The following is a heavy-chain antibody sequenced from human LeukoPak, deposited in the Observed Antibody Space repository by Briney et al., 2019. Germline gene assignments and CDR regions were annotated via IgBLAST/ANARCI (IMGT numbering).Heavy chain of an antibody. CDR1: GDSISSAGYS. Sequence: PSQTLSLTCTVSGDSISSAGYSWTCIRQPPGKGLQWIGHISYSGNTYYSPSLKSRVSISLDASKNQFSLKLTSVTAADTATYFCARDVLVTSSPDAFDIWGQGTMVTVSS. J-gene: IGHJ3*02. CDR2: ISYSGNT. V-gene: IGHV4-31*03. D-gene: IGHD2-21*02. CDR3: ARDVLVTSSPDAFDI.